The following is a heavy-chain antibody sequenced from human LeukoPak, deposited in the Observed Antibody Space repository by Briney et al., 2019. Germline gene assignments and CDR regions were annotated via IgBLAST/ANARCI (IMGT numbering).Heavy chain of an antibody. CDR1: GYTFTSYY. CDR2: INPSGGST. J-gene: IGHJ4*02. V-gene: IGHV1-46*01. Sequence: GASVKVSCKASGYTFTSYYMHWVRQAPGQGLEWMGIINPSGGSTSYAQKFQGRVTMTRDTSTSTVYMELSSLRSEDTAMYYCARAPRQGYFDYWGQGTLVTVSS. CDR3: ARAPRQGYFDY.